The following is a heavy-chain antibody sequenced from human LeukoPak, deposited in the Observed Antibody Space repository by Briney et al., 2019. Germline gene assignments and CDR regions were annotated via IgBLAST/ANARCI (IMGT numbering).Heavy chain of an antibody. CDR3: ARGGGYSSSWYPLYYGMDV. CDR2: IYYSGST. CDR1: GGSISSYY. V-gene: IGHV4-59*01. Sequence: SSETLSLTCTVSGGSISSYYWSWIRQPPGKGLEWIGYIYYSGSTNYNPSLKSRVTISVDTSKNQFSLKLSSVTAADTAVYYCARGGGYSSSWYPLYYGMDVWGQGTTVTVSS. J-gene: IGHJ6*02. D-gene: IGHD6-13*01.